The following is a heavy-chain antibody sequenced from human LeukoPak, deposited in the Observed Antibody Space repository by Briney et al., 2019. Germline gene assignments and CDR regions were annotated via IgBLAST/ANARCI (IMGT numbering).Heavy chain of an antibody. CDR1: GYSFTSYY. Sequence: ASVKVSCKASGYSFTSYYIHWVRQAPGQGLEYMGIIRPSGSTAYAQNYAQKFQGRVTMTRDTSTSAVYMELSSLRSEDTAVYYCAREGPETYYFDFWGQGTLVTVSP. V-gene: IGHV1-46*01. CDR3: AREGPETYYFDF. CDR2: IRPSGSTAYA. D-gene: IGHD5-24*01. J-gene: IGHJ4*02.